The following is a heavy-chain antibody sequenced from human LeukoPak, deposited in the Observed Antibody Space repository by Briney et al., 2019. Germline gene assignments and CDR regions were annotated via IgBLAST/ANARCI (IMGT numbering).Heavy chain of an antibody. J-gene: IGHJ6*03. Sequence: GGSLRLPCAASGFTFSSYSMNWVRQAPGKGLEWVSSISSSSSYMYYADSVKGRFTISRDNAKNSLYLQMNSLRAEDTAVYYCARIYRYCSSTSCYVSNYYYMDVWGKGTTVTVSS. CDR3: ARIYRYCSSTSCYVSNYYYMDV. CDR2: ISSSSSYM. D-gene: IGHD2-2*01. V-gene: IGHV3-21*01. CDR1: GFTFSSYS.